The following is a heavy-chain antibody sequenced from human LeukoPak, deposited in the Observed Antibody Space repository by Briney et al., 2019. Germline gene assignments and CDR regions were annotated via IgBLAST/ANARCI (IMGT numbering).Heavy chain of an antibody. CDR1: GASFSGYS. CDR2: IYHSGST. V-gene: IGHV4-30-2*01. J-gene: IGHJ4*02. Sequence: SETLSLTCAVYGASFSGYSWSWIRQPPGKGLEWIGYIYHSGSTYYNPSLKSRVTISVDRSKNQFSLKLSSVTAADTAVYYCARGGDPGVYNWNDRRPGYFDYWGQGTLVTVSS. CDR3: ARGGDPGVYNWNDRRPGYFDY. D-gene: IGHD1-20*01.